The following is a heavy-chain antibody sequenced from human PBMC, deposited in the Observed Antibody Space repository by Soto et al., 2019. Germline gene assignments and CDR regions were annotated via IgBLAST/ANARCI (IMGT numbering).Heavy chain of an antibody. V-gene: IGHV3-74*01. Sequence: EVPLVESGGGLVQPGGSLRLSCAASGFTFSRYCMHWVRQAPGKGLVWVSRINSDGGSTSYADSVKGRFTISRDNAKNTLYLHMSSLRAEDTAVYYCASGGYCCGDCPPFDLWGRGTLVTVSS. CDR1: GFTFSRYC. CDR3: ASGGYCCGDCPPFDL. D-gene: IGHD2-21*02. J-gene: IGHJ2*01. CDR2: INSDGGST.